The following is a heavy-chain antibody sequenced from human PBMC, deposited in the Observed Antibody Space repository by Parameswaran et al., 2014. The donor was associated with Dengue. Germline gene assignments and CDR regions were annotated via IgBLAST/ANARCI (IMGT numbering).Heavy chain of an antibody. D-gene: IGHD3-22*01. J-gene: IGHJ6*03. V-gene: IGHV1-46*01. CDR2: INPSGGST. Sequence: WVRQAPGQGLEWMGIINPSGGSTSYAQKFQGRVTMTRDTSTSTVYMELSSLRSEDTAVYYCARDYYDSSGYYYRETYYYYYYMDVWGKGTTVTVSS. CDR3: ARDYYDSSGYYYRETYYYYYYMDV.